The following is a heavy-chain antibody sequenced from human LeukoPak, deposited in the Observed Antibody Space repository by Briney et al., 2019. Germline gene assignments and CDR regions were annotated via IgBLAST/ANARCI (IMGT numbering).Heavy chain of an antibody. D-gene: IGHD1-26*01. J-gene: IGHJ4*02. CDR3: ARRAVGAIDY. CDR1: GGSISSSSYY. Sequence: SETLSLTCTVSGGSISSSSYYWGWIRQPPGKGLEWIGSIYYSGSTYYNPSLKSRVTISVDTSKNQFSLKLSSVTAADTAVYYCARRAVGAIDYWGQGTLVTVSS. V-gene: IGHV4-39*07. CDR2: IYYSGST.